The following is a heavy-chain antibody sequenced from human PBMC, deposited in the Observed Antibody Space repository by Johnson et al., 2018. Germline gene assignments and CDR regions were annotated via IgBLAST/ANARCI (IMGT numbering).Heavy chain of an antibody. V-gene: IGHV3-30*18. CDR1: GFSFSNYG. Sequence: QVQLVESGGGVVQPGRSLRLSCAASGFSFSNYGMHWVRQAPGKGLEWVAVISYDGSNEYYADSVKGRFIISRDNSKKNLHLQMNSLRPEDTAVYYCVKASAQWLGTIAFDIWGQGTMVTVSS. D-gene: IGHD6-19*01. CDR2: ISYDGSNE. J-gene: IGHJ3*02. CDR3: VKASAQWLGTIAFDI.